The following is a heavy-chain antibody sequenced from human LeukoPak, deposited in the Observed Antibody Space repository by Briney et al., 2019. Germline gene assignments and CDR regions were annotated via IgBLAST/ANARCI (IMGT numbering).Heavy chain of an antibody. CDR1: GGSISSYY. CDR3: ATLTTVTQGYFDS. Sequence: SETLSLTCTVSGGSISSYYWSWVRQPPGKGLEWIGYIYYTGSTNYNPSLKSRLTISVDTSKNQFSLKLSSVTATDTAVYYCATLTTVTQGYFDSWGQGTLVTVSS. V-gene: IGHV4-59*08. D-gene: IGHD4-17*01. J-gene: IGHJ4*02. CDR2: IYYTGST.